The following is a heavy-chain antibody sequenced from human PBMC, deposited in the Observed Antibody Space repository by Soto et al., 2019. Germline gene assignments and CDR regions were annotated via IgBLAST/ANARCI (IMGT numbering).Heavy chain of an antibody. CDR3: ARLYGYCIRNSCHGHYAMDV. CDR1: SDSVSSSSYP. Sequence: SETLSVTCTVSSDSVSSSSYPWGWIRQPPGKGPEWIGSIYSSGSTYYNPSLNSRVTVSVDTSKNQFSLKVTSVTAADTAVYYCARLYGYCIRNSCHGHYAMDVWGQGTTVTVSS. D-gene: IGHD2-2*01. J-gene: IGHJ6*02. V-gene: IGHV4-39*01. CDR2: IYSSGST.